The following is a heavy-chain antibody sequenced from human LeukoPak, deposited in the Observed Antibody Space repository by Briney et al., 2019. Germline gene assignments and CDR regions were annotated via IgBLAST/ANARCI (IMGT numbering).Heavy chain of an antibody. V-gene: IGHV4-34*01. CDR1: GGSFSGYY. J-gene: IGHJ4*02. CDR3: ARGDDYGGNSYDY. Sequence: SETLSLTCAVYGGSFSGYYWSWIRQPPGKGLEWIGEINHSGSTNYNPSLKSRVTISVDTSKNQFSLKLSSVTAADTAVYYCARGDDYGGNSYDYWGQGTLVTVSS. CDR2: INHSGST. D-gene: IGHD4-23*01.